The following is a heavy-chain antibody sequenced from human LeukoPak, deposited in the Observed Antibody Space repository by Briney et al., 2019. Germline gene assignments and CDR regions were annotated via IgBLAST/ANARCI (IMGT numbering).Heavy chain of an antibody. J-gene: IGHJ5*02. CDR1: GDSVSSNSAA. CDR3: ARGRGYSSGRSTFDP. Sequence: SQTLSLTCAISGDSVSSNSAAWNWIRQSPSRGLEWLGRTYYRSKWYNDYAVSMRSRVSINPDTSKNQFSLQLNSVTPEDTAVYYCARGRGYSSGRSTFDPWGQGTLVTVSS. D-gene: IGHD6-19*01. V-gene: IGHV6-1*01. CDR2: TYYRSKWYN.